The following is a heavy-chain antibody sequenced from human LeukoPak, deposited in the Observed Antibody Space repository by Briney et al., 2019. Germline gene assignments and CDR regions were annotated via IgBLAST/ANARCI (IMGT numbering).Heavy chain of an antibody. V-gene: IGHV3-23*01. D-gene: IGHD3-22*01. Sequence: GGSLRLSCAASGFTFSSYAMSWVRQAPGKGLEWVSAISGSGGSTYYADSVKGRFTISRDNAKNTLYLQMNSLRADDTAVYYCAKGTRVLGPKGMYYYDSSGYYPDFFDIWGQGTMVTVSS. CDR3: AKGTRVLGPKGMYYYDSSGYYPDFFDI. J-gene: IGHJ3*02. CDR1: GFTFSSYA. CDR2: ISGSGGST.